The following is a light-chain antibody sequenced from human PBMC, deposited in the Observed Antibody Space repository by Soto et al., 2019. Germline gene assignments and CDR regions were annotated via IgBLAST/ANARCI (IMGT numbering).Light chain of an antibody. CDR2: GNS. Sequence: QSVLTQPPSVSGAPGQRVTISCTGSSSNIGAGYDVHWYQQLPGTAPKLLIYGNSNRPSGVPDRFSGSKSGTSASLAIPGLQAEDQADEYGQSYDIIQSGSEVFGGGTKLTVL. CDR3: QSYDIIQSGSEV. J-gene: IGLJ2*01. V-gene: IGLV1-40*01. CDR1: SSNIGAGYD.